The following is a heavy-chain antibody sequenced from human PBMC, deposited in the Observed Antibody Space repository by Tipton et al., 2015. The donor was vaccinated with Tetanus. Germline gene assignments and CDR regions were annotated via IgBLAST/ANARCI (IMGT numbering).Heavy chain of an antibody. J-gene: IGHJ3*01. V-gene: IGHV4-39*01. Sequence: GLVKPSETLSLTCTVSGGSITSGKDYWGWIRQSPVTGVEWIGTIYSSGPTYYTPSLKRRVTISLDTSKNQFSLKLTFVTAADSAVYYCARHIFGTYSYGPSRPFDVWGQGTLVTVSS. CDR2: IYSSGPT. CDR3: ARHIFGTYSYGPSRPFDV. D-gene: IGHD3-10*01. CDR1: GGSITSGKDY.